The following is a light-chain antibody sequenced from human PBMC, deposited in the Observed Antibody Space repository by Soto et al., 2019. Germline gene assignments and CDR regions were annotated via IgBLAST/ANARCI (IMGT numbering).Light chain of an antibody. CDR3: GTWDSSLSAGV. CDR1: SSDVGSYNL. CDR2: DNN. J-gene: IGLJ3*02. Sequence: QSALTQPASVSGSPEQSITISCTGTSSDVGSYNLVSWYQQHPGKAPKVMIYDNNKRPSGIPDRFSGSKSGTSATLGITGLQTGDEADYYCGTWDSSLSAGVFGGGTKLTVL. V-gene: IGLV1-51*01.